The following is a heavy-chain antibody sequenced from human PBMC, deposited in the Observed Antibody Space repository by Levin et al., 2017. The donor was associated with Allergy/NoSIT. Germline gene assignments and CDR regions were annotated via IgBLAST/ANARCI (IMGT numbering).Heavy chain of an antibody. CDR2: ISRDGSNI. D-gene: IGHD1-26*01. V-gene: IGHV3-11*01. J-gene: IGHJ6*02. CDR3: ARQSVLGGGLDV. CDR1: GFTFSNHY. Sequence: PGESLKISCAASGFTFSNHYMSWVRQAPGKGPQWIAYISRDGSNIHYGGSLKGRFTISRDNAKHSLYLLMSGLTVEDTAEYYCARQSVLGGGLDVWGQGTTVIVSS.